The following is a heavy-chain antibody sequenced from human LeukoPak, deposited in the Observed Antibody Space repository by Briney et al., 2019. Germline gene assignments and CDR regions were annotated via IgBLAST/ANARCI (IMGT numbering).Heavy chain of an antibody. Sequence: GGSLRLSCAASGFTFSSYEMNWDRQAPGRGLEWVSYISSTATTMHYADSVMGRFTISRDNAKKSLYLQMNSLRAEDTAVYYCAREGGYYLRSIDYWGQGTLVTVSS. V-gene: IGHV3-48*03. CDR2: ISSTATTM. CDR3: AREGGYYLRSIDY. D-gene: IGHD1-26*01. CDR1: GFTFSSYE. J-gene: IGHJ4*02.